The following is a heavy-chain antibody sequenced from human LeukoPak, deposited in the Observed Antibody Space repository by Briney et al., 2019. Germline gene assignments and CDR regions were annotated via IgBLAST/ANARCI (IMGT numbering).Heavy chain of an antibody. J-gene: IGHJ4*02. CDR3: AKDMGSGSYFWGYFDY. CDR1: GFTFDDYG. CDR2: ISWNSGNI. Sequence: PGGSLRLSCAASGFTFDDYGMSWVRQAPGKGLEWVSGISWNSGNIGYADSVKGRFTISRDNAKNSLYLQMNSLRAEDTALYYCAKDMGSGSYFWGYFDYWGQGTLVTVSS. V-gene: IGHV3-9*01. D-gene: IGHD1-26*01.